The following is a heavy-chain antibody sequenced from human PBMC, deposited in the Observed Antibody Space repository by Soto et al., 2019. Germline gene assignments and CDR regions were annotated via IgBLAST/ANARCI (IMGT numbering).Heavy chain of an antibody. CDR2: IIPIFGTA. D-gene: IGHD3-22*01. J-gene: IGHJ4*02. CDR3: AIVQVYDSSGYYYVRHPFDY. Sequence: SVKVSCKASGGTFSSYAISWVRQAPGQGLEWMGGIIPIFGTANYAQKFQGRVTITADESTSTAYMELSSLRSEDTAVYYCAIVQVYDSSGYYYVRHPFDYWGQGTLVTVSS. CDR1: GGTFSSYA. V-gene: IGHV1-69*13.